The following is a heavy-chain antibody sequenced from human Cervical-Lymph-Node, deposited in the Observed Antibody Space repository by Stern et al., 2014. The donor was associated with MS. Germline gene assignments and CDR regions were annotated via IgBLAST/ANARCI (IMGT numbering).Heavy chain of an antibody. D-gene: IGHD5-24*01. CDR2: IHNSGTT. J-gene: IGHJ4*02. Sequence: QLQLQESGPGLVKPSQTLSLTCAVTGGSISSAEYYWSWIRQSPGKGLELIGYIHNSGTTYYNQSLKSRVTISVDTSKNQFSMKLRSVTAADTAVYYCSRDADGYSLVFGYWGRGTLVTVSS. V-gene: IGHV4-30-4*08. CDR3: SRDADGYSLVFGY. CDR1: GGSISSAEYY.